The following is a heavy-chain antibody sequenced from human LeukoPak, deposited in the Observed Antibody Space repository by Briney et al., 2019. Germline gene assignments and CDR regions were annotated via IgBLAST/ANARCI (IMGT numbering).Heavy chain of an antibody. V-gene: IGHV3-7*01. Sequence: GGSLRLSCAASGFSFSNYWMSWVRQAPGKGLEWVANIKFDGSNKFYVDSVKGRFTISRDNAKNSLYLQMNSLRAEDTAVYYCARELGSYSSSSQGDYLGQGTLVTVSS. J-gene: IGHJ4*02. CDR1: GFSFSNYW. CDR2: IKFDGSNK. D-gene: IGHD6-6*01. CDR3: ARELGSYSSSSQGDY.